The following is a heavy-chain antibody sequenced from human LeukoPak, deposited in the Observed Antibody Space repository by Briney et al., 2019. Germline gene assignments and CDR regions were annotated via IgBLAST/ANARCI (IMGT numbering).Heavy chain of an antibody. CDR2: INHSGST. CDR3: ARISSSNWYNERGAFDV. V-gene: IGHV4-34*01. D-gene: IGHD6-13*01. Sequence: SETLSLTCAVYGGSFSGYYWSWIRQPPGKGLEWIGEINHSGSTNYNPSLKSRVTISVNTSKNQFSLKLRSVTAADTAVYYCARISSSNWYNERGAFDVWGQGTMVTVSS. J-gene: IGHJ3*01. CDR1: GGSFSGYY.